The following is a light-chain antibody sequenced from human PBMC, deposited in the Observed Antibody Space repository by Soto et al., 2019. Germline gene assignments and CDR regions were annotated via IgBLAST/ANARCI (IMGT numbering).Light chain of an antibody. CDR1: QGIGPW. J-gene: IGKJ2*03. CDR3: QQYNDYPYS. Sequence: DIQMTQSPSTLSASVGDRVIITCRASQGIGPWLAWYQQKPGQAPKVLIYKASHLEDGVPSRFSGSGSETEFTLTISSLQPDDFATYYCQQYNDYPYSFGQGTQLDVK. V-gene: IGKV1-5*03. CDR2: KAS.